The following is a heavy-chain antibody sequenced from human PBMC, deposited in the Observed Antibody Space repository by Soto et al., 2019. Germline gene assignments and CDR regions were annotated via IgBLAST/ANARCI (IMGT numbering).Heavy chain of an antibody. CDR1: GFTFSSYS. CDR3: AREGVQHGSGPYYYYGMYV. V-gene: IGHV3-21*01. Sequence: EVQLVESGGGLVKPGGSLRLSCAASGFTFSSYSMNWVRQAPGKGLEWVSSISSSSSYIYYADSVKGRFTISRDNAKNSLYLQMNSLRAEDTAVYYCAREGVQHGSGPYYYYGMYVWGQGTTVTVSS. CDR2: ISSSSSYI. J-gene: IGHJ6*02. D-gene: IGHD3-10*01.